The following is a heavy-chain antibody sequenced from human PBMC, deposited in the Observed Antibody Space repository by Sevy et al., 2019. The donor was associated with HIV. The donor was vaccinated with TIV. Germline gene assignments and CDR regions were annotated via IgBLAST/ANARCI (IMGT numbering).Heavy chain of an antibody. Sequence: KQSQTLSLTCTVSGGSISSGDYYWSWIRQPPGKGLEWIGYIYYSGSTYYNPSLKSRVTISVDTSKNQFSLKLSSVTAADTAVYYCARDFFRSRSIGYCSGGSCFHDAFDIWGQGTMVTVSS. J-gene: IGHJ3*02. CDR1: GGSISSGDYY. D-gene: IGHD2-15*01. CDR2: IYYSGST. V-gene: IGHV4-30-4*01. CDR3: ARDFFRSRSIGYCSGGSCFHDAFDI.